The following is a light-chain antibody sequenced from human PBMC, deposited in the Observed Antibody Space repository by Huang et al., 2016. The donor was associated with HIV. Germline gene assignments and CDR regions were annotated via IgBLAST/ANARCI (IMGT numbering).Light chain of an antibody. CDR3: QQYDNLYT. CDR1: QDISNY. CDR2: DAS. V-gene: IGKV1-33*01. Sequence: DIQMTQSPSSLSASVGDRVTITCQASQDISNYLNWYKKKPGKATKLLIYDASNLETGVPSRFSGSGSGPDFTFTISSLQPEDIATYYCQQYDNLYTFGQGTKLEIK. J-gene: IGKJ2*01.